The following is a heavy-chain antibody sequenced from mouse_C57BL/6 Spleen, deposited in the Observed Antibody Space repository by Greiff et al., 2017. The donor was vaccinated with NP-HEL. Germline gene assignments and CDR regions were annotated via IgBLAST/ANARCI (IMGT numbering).Heavy chain of an antibody. Sequence: QVQLQQPGAELVKPGASVKLSCKASGYTFTSYWMQWVKQRPGQGLEWIGEIDPSDSYTNYNQKFKGKATLTVDTSSSTAYMQLSSLTSEDSAVYYCVRGDYSNYRIFDYWGQGTTLTVSS. CDR2: IDPSDSYT. D-gene: IGHD2-5*01. J-gene: IGHJ2*01. V-gene: IGHV1-50*01. CDR1: GYTFTSYW. CDR3: VRGDYSNYRIFDY.